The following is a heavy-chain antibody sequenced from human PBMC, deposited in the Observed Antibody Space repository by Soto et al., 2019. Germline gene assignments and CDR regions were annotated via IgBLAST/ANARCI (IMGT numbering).Heavy chain of an antibody. CDR2: FIPIFVSA. CDR3: ARDLSSDSTGFRGYDL. J-gene: IGHJ4*02. Sequence: QMHLVQSGAEVKKPGSSVKVSCKASGGTVSSYAITWVRQAPGKGLEWMGVFIPIFVSAHYAQKFQGRVTITADESTSTAYMELSGLRSEDTAIYYCARDLSSDSTGFRGYDLWGQGTLVTVSS. V-gene: IGHV1-69*01. CDR1: GGTVSSYA. D-gene: IGHD3-22*01.